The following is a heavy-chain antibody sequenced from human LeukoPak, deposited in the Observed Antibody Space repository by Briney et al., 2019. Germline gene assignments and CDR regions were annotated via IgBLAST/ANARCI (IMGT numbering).Heavy chain of an antibody. D-gene: IGHD1-20*01. V-gene: IGHV3-30*18. Sequence: PGGSLRLSCAASGSTFSSYGMHWVRQAPGKGLEWVAVISYDGSNKYYADSVKGRFTISRDNSKNTLYLQMNSLRAEDTAVYYCAKSITGTTSSPHGPWGQGTLVTVSS. CDR1: GSTFSSYG. CDR2: ISYDGSNK. J-gene: IGHJ5*02. CDR3: AKSITGTTSSPHGP.